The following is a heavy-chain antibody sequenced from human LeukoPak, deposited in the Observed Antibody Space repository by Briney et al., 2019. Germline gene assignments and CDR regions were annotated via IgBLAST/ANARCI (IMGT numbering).Heavy chain of an antibody. CDR2: IKQYGSEK. V-gene: IGHV3-7*01. CDR1: GFTFSSYR. CDR3: ARELPPPGYYYYGMDV. Sequence: GGSQRLSCAASGFTFSSYRMSWLPQAPGKALEWVVNIKQYGSEKFYVDSVKGRFNIARDNAKNSLYLQMNSLRAEDTAVYYWARELPPPGYYYYGMDVWGQGTTVTVSS. D-gene: IGHD2-15*01. J-gene: IGHJ6*02.